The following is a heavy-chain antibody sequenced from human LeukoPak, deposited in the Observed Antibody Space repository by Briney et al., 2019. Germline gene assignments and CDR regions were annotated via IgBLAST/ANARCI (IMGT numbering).Heavy chain of an antibody. D-gene: IGHD2-15*01. CDR2: INHSSGGT. J-gene: IGHJ5*02. V-gene: IGHV1-2*02. Sequence: GSVKVSRKASGYIFAGYYVHWVRQAPGQGLEGMGWINHSSGGTNSAKKLQGRVTMTRDTSISTAYMELSRLRSDDTAGYCGARMDIVVGVGGFDPWGQGTLVTVSS. CDR3: ARMDIVVGVGGFDP. CDR1: GYIFAGYY.